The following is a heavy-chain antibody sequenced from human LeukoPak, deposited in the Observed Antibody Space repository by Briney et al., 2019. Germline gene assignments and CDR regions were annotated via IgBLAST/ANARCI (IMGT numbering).Heavy chain of an antibody. Sequence: GGSLRLSCAASGFTFSSYSMNWVRQAPGKGLEWVSYISSRSSTIYYADSVKGRFTISRDNAKNSLYLQMNSLRAEDTAVYYCARDPQAYDILTGYYELHWFDPWGQGTLVTVSS. D-gene: IGHD3-9*01. CDR1: GFTFSSYS. CDR2: ISSRSSTI. CDR3: ARDPQAYDILTGYYELHWFDP. J-gene: IGHJ5*02. V-gene: IGHV3-48*01.